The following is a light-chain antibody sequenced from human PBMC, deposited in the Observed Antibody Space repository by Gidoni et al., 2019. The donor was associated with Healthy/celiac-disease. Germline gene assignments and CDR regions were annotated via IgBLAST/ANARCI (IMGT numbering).Light chain of an antibody. V-gene: IGKV1-33*01. CDR1: QDISNY. CDR2: DAS. CDR3: QQYDLTS. J-gene: IGKJ4*01. Sequence: DIQMTQSPSSLSASVGDRVTITCQASQDISNYLNWYQQKPGKAPKLLIYDASNLETGVPSRFSGSGSGTDFTFTISSLQPEDIATYYCQQYDLTSFGGGTKVEIK.